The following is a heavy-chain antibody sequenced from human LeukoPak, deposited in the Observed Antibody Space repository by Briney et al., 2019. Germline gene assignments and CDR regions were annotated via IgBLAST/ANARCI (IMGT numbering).Heavy chain of an antibody. CDR1: GCTFTSYG. Sequence: ASVKVSCKASGCTFTSYGISWVRQAPGQGLEWMGWISAYNGNTNYAQKLQGRVTMTTDTSTSTAYMELRSLRSDDTAVYYCARDFLCSSTSCYVDYWGQGTLVTVSS. J-gene: IGHJ4*02. CDR2: ISAYNGNT. D-gene: IGHD2-2*01. CDR3: ARDFLCSSTSCYVDY. V-gene: IGHV1-18*01.